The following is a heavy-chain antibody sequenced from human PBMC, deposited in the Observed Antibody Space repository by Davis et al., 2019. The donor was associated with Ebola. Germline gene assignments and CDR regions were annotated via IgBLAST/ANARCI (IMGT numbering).Heavy chain of an antibody. V-gene: IGHV4-39*01. J-gene: IGHJ4*02. CDR2: IYYSGST. CDR1: GGSIRSSSYY. D-gene: IGHD1-26*01. Sequence: SETLSLTCSVSGGSIRSSSYYWSWIRQPPGKGLEWIGSIYYSGSTYYNPSLKSRVTMSVDTSKRQFSLKLNSMIAADTAVYYCAIQIVGTTMVFDYWGQGTLVTVSS. CDR3: AIQIVGTTMVFDY.